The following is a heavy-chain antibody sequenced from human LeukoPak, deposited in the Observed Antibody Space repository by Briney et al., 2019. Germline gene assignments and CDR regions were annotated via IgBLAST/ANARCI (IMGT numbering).Heavy chain of an antibody. D-gene: IGHD3-10*01. J-gene: IGHJ4*02. Sequence: GESLKISCTGPGYSFTYWITWVRQMPGKGLECMGTIDPGYSNMKNYNPSLEGHVTISVDKSINTVYLQWSSLKASDSAMYYCATGSSGGYSHWGQGTLVTVSS. CDR1: GYSFTYW. CDR3: ATGSSGGYSH. V-gene: IGHV5-10-1*01. CDR2: IDPGYSNM.